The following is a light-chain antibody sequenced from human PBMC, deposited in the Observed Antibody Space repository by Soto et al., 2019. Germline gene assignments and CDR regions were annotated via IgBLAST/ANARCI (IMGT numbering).Light chain of an antibody. CDR3: SSYTTSNTPLYV. V-gene: IGLV2-14*01. Sequence: QFALTQPASVSGSPGQSITISCTGTSSDVGAYNYVSWYQQHPGKAPKLMIYEVSNRPSGVSNRFSGSQSGNTASLTISGLQAEDEANYYCSSYTTSNTPLYVFGTGTKVTVL. J-gene: IGLJ1*01. CDR2: EVS. CDR1: SSDVGAYNY.